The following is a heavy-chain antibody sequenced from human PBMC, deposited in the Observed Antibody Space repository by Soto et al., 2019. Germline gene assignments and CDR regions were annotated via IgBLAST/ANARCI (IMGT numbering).Heavy chain of an antibody. V-gene: IGHV3-23*01. D-gene: IGHD6-13*01. CDR1: GFTFSSYA. J-gene: IGHJ4*02. CDR2: ISGSGGST. CDR3: AKSSSSWFSYFDY. Sequence: EVQLLESGGRLVQPGGSLRLSCAASGFTFSSYAMSWVRQAPGKGLEWVSAISGSGGSTYYADSVKGRFTISRDNSKNTLYLQMNSLRAEDTAVYYCAKSSSSWFSYFDYWGQGTLVTVSS.